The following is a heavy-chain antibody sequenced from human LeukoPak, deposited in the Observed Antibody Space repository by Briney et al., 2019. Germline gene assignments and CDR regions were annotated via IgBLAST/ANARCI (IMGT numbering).Heavy chain of an antibody. D-gene: IGHD1-26*01. CDR1: GFTFDDYA. V-gene: IGHV3-9*01. Sequence: GGSLRLSCAASGFTFDDYAMHWVRQAPGKGLEWVSGVSWNSGSIGYADSVRGRFTISRDNAKNSLYLQMNSLRAEDTALYYCAKATSESYSYYFDYWGQGTLVAVSS. J-gene: IGHJ4*02. CDR2: VSWNSGSI. CDR3: AKATSESYSYYFDY.